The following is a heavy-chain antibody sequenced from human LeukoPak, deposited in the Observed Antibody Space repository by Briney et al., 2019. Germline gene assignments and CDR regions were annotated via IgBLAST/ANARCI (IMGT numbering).Heavy chain of an antibody. CDR2: INGNGGST. CDR3: ARAGSYDILTGYYLPLDY. Sequence: GGSLRLSCAASGFTFDNYGMSWVRQVPGKGLEWVSSINGNGGSTAYADSVKGRFTISRDNAKNSLYLQMNSLRAEDTAVYYCARAGSYDILTGYYLPLDYWGQGTLVTVSS. CDR1: GFTFDNYG. J-gene: IGHJ4*02. V-gene: IGHV3-20*04. D-gene: IGHD3-9*01.